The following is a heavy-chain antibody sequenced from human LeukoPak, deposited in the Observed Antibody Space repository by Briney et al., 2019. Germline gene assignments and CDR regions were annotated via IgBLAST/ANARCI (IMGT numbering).Heavy chain of an antibody. CDR1: GGSISSSSYY. CDR3: ARWGRDGYNPSQYFDY. CDR2: IYYSGST. Sequence: PSETLSLTCTVSGGSISSSSYYWGWNRQPPGKGLEWIGSIYYSGSTYYNPSLKSRVTISVDTSKNQFSLKLSSVTAADTAVYYCARWGRDGYNPSQYFDYWGQGTLVTVSS. J-gene: IGHJ4*02. D-gene: IGHD5-24*01. V-gene: IGHV4-39*01.